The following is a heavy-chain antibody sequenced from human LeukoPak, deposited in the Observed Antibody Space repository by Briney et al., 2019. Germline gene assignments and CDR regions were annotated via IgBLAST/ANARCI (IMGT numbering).Heavy chain of an antibody. CDR2: IKQDGSEK. CDR3: ARMDIVATVGFDY. Sequence: GGSLRLSCAVSGFTFSSYWMSWVRQAPGKGLEWVANIKQDGSEKYYVDSVKGRFTISRDNAKNSLYLQMNSLRAEDTAVYYCARMDIVATVGFDYWGQGTLVTVSS. CDR1: GFTFSSYW. J-gene: IGHJ4*02. V-gene: IGHV3-7*01. D-gene: IGHD5-12*01.